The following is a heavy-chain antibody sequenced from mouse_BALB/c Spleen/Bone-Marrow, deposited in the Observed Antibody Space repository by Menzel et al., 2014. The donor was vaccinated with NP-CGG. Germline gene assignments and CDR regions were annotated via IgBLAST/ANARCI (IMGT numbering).Heavy chain of an antibody. CDR1: GYTFTSYV. CDR3: ARGKTYAMDY. V-gene: IGHV1-14*01. Sequence: EVQLQESGPELVKPGASVRMSCKASGYTFTSYVMHWVKQKPGQGLEWIGYINPNNDGSKYNEKFKGKATLTSDKSSSTAYMELSSLTSEDSAVYYCARGKTYAMDYWGQGTSVTVSS. D-gene: IGHD2-1*01. CDR2: INPNNDGS. J-gene: IGHJ4*01.